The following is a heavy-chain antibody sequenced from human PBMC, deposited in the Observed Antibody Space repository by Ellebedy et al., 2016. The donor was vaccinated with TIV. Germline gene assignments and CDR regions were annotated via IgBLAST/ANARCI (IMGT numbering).Heavy chain of an antibody. Sequence: GESLKISXAASGFTVSSNYMSWVRQAPGKGLEWVSVIYSGGSTYYADSVKGRFTISRDNSKNTLYLQMNSLRAEDTAVYYCATAYYDFWSGGYYYMDVWGKGTTVTVSS. CDR2: IYSGGST. CDR3: ATAYYDFWSGGYYYMDV. D-gene: IGHD3-3*01. V-gene: IGHV3-53*01. J-gene: IGHJ6*03. CDR1: GFTVSSNY.